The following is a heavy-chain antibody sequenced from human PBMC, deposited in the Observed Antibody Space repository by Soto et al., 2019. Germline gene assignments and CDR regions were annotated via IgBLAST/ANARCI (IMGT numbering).Heavy chain of an antibody. CDR2: ISYDGSNK. CDR1: GFTFSSYA. V-gene: IGHV3-30-3*01. D-gene: IGHD1-7*01. J-gene: IGHJ3*02. Sequence: QVQLVESGGGVVQPGRSLRLSCAASGFTFSSYAMHWVRQAPGKGLEWVAVISYDGSNKYYADSVKGRFTISRENSKNTLYLQMNSLRAEDTAVYYCAREVGDCNYEGAFDIWGQGTMVTVSS. CDR3: AREVGDCNYEGAFDI.